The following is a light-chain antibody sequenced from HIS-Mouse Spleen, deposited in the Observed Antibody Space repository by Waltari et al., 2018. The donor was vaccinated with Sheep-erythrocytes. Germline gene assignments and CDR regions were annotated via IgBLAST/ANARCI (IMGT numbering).Light chain of an antibody. CDR3: CSYAGSYTFWV. CDR2: EGS. V-gene: IGLV2-23*03. CDR1: SSDVGRYNL. J-gene: IGLJ3*02. Sequence: QSALTQPASVSGSPGQSITISCTGTSSDVGRYNLVAWYQQHPGKAPKRMIYEGSKRPSGVSTRFSGSKSGNTASLTISGLQAEDEADYYCCSYAGSYTFWVFGGGTKLTVL.